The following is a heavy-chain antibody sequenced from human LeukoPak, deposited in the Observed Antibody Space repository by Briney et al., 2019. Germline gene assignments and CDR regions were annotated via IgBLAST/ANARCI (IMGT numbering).Heavy chain of an antibody. CDR3: ATLTGTPS. D-gene: IGHD1-20*01. V-gene: IGHV1-2*02. Sequence: ASVKVSCKASGATFTNYAFTWVRQAPGQGLEWMGWINPNSGGTNYAQKFQGRVTMTRDTSISTAYMELSRLRSDDTAVYYCATLTGTPSWGQGTLVTVSS. CDR1: GATFTNYA. CDR2: INPNSGGT. J-gene: IGHJ5*02.